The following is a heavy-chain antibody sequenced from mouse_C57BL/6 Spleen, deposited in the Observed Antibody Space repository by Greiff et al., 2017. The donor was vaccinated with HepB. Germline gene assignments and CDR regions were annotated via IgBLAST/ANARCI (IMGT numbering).Heavy chain of an antibody. CDR1: GFTFSSYA. D-gene: IGHD1-1*01. V-gene: IGHV5-4*01. J-gene: IGHJ2*01. CDR3: ARERNYYGSSYEGCFDY. Sequence: EVKLVESGGGLVKPGGSLKLSCAASGFTFSSYAMSWVRQTPEKRLEWVATISDGGSYTYYPDNVKGRFTISRDNAKNNLYLQMSHLKSENTAMYYCARERNYYGSSYEGCFDYWGQGTTLTVSS. CDR2: ISDGGSYT.